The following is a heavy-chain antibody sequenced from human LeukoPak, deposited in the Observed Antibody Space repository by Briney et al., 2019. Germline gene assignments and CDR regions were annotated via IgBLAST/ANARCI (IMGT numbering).Heavy chain of an antibody. CDR2: IYYSGST. J-gene: IGHJ4*02. Sequence: SETLSLTCTVSGGSISSSSYYWGWIRQPPGTGLEWIGSIYYSGSTYYNPSLKSRVTISVDTSKNQFSLKLSSVTAADTAVYYCARSGSLYYDFWSGYYSSVYYFDYWGQGTLVTVSS. CDR1: GGSISSSSYY. D-gene: IGHD3-3*01. V-gene: IGHV4-39*07. CDR3: ARSGSLYYDFWSGYYSSVYYFDY.